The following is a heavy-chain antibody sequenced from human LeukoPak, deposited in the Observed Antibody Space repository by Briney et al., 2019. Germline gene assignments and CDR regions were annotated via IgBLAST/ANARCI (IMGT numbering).Heavy chain of an antibody. CDR2: INSDGSST. J-gene: IGHJ4*02. D-gene: IGHD5-24*01. V-gene: IGHV3-74*01. Sequence: GGSLRLSCAASGFTFSSYWMHWVRQAPGKRLVWVSRINSDGSSTSYADSVKGRFTISRDNAKNTLYLQMNSLRAEDTAVYYCARDPGDGYNLFDYWGQGTLVTVSS. CDR3: ARDPGDGYNLFDY. CDR1: GFTFSSYW.